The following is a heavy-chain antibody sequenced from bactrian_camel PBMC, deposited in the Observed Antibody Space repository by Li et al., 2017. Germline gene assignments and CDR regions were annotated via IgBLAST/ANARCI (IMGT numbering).Heavy chain of an antibody. J-gene: IGHJ4*01. D-gene: IGHD4*01. V-gene: IGHV3S1*01. CDR1: GFTLSSYR. CDR2: IHSDDGAT. Sequence: QLVESGGDLVQPGGSLRLSCAASGFTLSSYRTYWVRQAPGKGLEWVANIHSDDGATFYTDSVKGRFTISRDNTKNILYLQMNSLKSEDTALYYCAKDLFTDYARWGQGTQVTVS. CDR3: AKDLFTDYAR.